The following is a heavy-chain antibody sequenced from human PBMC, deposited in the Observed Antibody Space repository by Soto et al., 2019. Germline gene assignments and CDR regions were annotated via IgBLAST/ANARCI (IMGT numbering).Heavy chain of an antibody. CDR1: GGSFSGYY. J-gene: IGHJ4*02. Sequence: SETLSLTCAVYGGSFSGYYWSWIRQPPGKGLEWIGEINHSGSTNYNPSLKSRVTISVDTSKNQFSLMLSSVTAADTAVYYCAIRGYSYGNTFFYWGQGTLVTVSS. CDR2: INHSGST. D-gene: IGHD5-18*01. V-gene: IGHV4-34*01. CDR3: AIRGYSYGNTFFY.